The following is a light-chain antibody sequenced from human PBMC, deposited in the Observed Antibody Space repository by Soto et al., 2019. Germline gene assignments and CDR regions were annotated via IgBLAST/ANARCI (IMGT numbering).Light chain of an antibody. V-gene: IGKV1-39*02. CDR3: QEYGTSLMT. CDR2: AAS. Sequence: DIQITQAPSSLSASVGDRVTLTCRASQSISSYLNWYQQKPGKAPKLLIYAASSLQSGVPSRFSGSGSGTDFTLTISRLEPEDFAVYYCQEYGTSLMTCGKGERRAIK. J-gene: IGKJ5*01. CDR1: QSISSY.